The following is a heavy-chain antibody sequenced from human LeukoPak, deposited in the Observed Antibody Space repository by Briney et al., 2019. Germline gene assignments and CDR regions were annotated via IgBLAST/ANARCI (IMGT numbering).Heavy chain of an antibody. D-gene: IGHD6-19*01. Sequence: SVKVSCKASGGTFSSYAISWVRQAPGQGLEWMGGIIPIFGTANYAQKFQGRVTITADESTSTAYMELSSLRSEDTAVYYCARSPISIAVAGNNWFDPWGQGTLVTVSS. CDR1: GGTFSSYA. CDR2: IIPIFGTA. CDR3: ARSPISIAVAGNNWFDP. V-gene: IGHV1-69*13. J-gene: IGHJ5*02.